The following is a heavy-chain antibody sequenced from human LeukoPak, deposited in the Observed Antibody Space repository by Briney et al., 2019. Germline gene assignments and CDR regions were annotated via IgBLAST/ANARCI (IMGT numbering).Heavy chain of an antibody. V-gene: IGHV3-74*01. D-gene: IGHD3-10*01. J-gene: IGHJ4*02. CDR1: GFTVSSYG. CDR3: ARDVRSSGS. CDR2: INSDGSST. Sequence: GGSLRLSCAASGFTVSSYGMHWVRQAAGEGRGWVSCINSDGSSTSSADSVKGPLTISRDNTKNTLYLQMNSLRAADTAVYYCARDVRSSGSWGQGTLVPVSS.